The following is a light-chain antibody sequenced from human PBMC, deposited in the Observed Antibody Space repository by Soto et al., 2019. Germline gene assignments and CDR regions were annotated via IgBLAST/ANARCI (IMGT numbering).Light chain of an antibody. J-gene: IGLJ2*01. CDR3: AAWDDSLNGVA. V-gene: IGLV1-44*01. CDR1: SSNIGDNT. CDR2: SNN. Sequence: QSVLTQPPSASGTPGQRVTISCSGSSSNIGDNTVNWYQQFPRTAPKLLIHSNNERPSGVPDRFSGSKSGTSASLAISGLQSEDEADYYCAAWDDSLNGVAFGGGTKLTVL.